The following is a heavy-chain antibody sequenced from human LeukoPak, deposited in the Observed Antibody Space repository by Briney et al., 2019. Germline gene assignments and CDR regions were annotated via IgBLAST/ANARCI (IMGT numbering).Heavy chain of an antibody. V-gene: IGHV4-30-4*08. CDR3: ARASAMVRGAGPYYYYMDV. CDR1: GGSISSGDYY. J-gene: IGHJ6*03. D-gene: IGHD3-10*01. Sequence: SETLSLTCTVSGGSISSGDYYWSWIRQPPGKGLEWIGYIYYSGSTYYNPSLKSRVTISVDTSKNRFSLKLSSVTAADTAVYYCARASAMVRGAGPYYYYMDVWGKGTTVTVSS. CDR2: IYYSGST.